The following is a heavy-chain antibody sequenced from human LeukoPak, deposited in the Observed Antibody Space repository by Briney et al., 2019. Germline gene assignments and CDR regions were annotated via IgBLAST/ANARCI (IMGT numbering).Heavy chain of an antibody. CDR2: IWYGGSNK. CDR1: GFTFGSYG. D-gene: IGHD2-2*01. Sequence: GGSLRLSCAASGFTFGSYGMHWVRQAPGKGLEWVAVIWYGGSNKYYADSVKGRFTISRDNSKNTLYLQMNSLRAEDTAVYYCAKDRVVVPAAGGHYYGMDVWGQGTTVTVSS. CDR3: AKDRVVVPAAGGHYYGMDV. V-gene: IGHV3-30*02. J-gene: IGHJ6*02.